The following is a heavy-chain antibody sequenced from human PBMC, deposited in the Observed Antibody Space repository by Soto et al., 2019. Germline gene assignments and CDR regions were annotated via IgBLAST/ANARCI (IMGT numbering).Heavy chain of an antibody. V-gene: IGHV1-8*01. CDR2: MIPNSGST. CDR3: ARGSDILTGLNRGFDY. Sequence: ASVKVCCKASGYTFTSYDINVVRQATEQGLEWMGWMIPNSGSTGYAQKLQGRVTMTRNTSISTAYMELSSLRSEDTAVYYCARGSDILTGLNRGFDYWGQGTLVTVSS. CDR1: GYTFTSYD. J-gene: IGHJ4*02. D-gene: IGHD3-9*01.